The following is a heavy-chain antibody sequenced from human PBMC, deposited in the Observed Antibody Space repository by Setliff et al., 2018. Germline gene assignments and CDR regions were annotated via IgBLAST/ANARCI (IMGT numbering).Heavy chain of an antibody. Sequence: HPGGSLRLSCAASGFTFSRYGMHWVRQAPGKGLEWVAVIWYDGSNKYYVDSVKGRFTVSRDNSRNTLFLQMNSLRAEDTAVYYCAKDTHYYSSSGYYCFDYWGQGTLVTVSS. CDR3: AKDTHYYSSSGYYCFDY. CDR2: IWYDGSNK. D-gene: IGHD3-22*01. J-gene: IGHJ4*02. V-gene: IGHV3-30*02. CDR1: GFTFSRYG.